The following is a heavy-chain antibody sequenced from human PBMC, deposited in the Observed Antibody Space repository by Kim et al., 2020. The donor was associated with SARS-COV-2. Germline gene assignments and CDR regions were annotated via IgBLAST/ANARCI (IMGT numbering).Heavy chain of an antibody. Sequence: GGSLRLSCAASGFTFSSYDMHWVRQATGKGLEWVSAIGTAGDTYYPGSVKGRFTISRENAKNSLYLQMNSLRAGDTAVYYCVRGKTDYDILTGRPFPSRFDNWGQGTLVTVSS. CDR3: VRGKTDYDILTGRPFPSRFDN. J-gene: IGHJ4*02. CDR2: IGTAGDT. D-gene: IGHD3-9*01. CDR1: GFTFSSYD. V-gene: IGHV3-13*01.